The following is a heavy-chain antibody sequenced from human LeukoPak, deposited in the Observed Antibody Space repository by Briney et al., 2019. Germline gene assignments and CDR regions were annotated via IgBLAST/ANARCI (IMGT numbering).Heavy chain of an antibody. Sequence: GGSLRLSCAASGFTFSSYAMGWVRQTPGKGLEWVGRIRNKAKSYITEYAASVKGRFTISRDDSKNSLYLQMNSLKTEDTAVYYCDRGTDLAIERSYYYFMDVWGKGTTVTVSS. CDR2: IRNKAKSYIT. J-gene: IGHJ6*03. CDR3: DRGTDLAIERSYYYFMDV. CDR1: GFTFSSYA. V-gene: IGHV3-72*01.